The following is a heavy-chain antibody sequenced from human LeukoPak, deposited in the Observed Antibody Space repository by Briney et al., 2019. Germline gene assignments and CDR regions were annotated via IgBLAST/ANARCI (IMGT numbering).Heavy chain of an antibody. CDR2: IRYDGSNK. D-gene: IGHD3-16*02. J-gene: IGHJ4*02. CDR3: VKDAPIGY. V-gene: IGHV3-30*02. Sequence: SGGSLRLSCAASGFTFSNYGLHWVRQAPGKWLEWVAFIRYDGSNKYYADSVKGRFTISRDNSENTLYLQMNSLRPEDTAVYYCVKDAPIGYWGQGTLVTVSS. CDR1: GFTFSNYG.